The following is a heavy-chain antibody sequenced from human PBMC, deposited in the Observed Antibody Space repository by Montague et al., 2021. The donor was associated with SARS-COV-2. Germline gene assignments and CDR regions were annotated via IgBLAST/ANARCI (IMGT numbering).Heavy chain of an antibody. Sequence: SETLSLTCTVSGGSISSYYWSWIRQPAGKGLEWIGRIYSSGSTNXXPSLKSRVTMSVDPSKSQFSLKLTSGTAADTAVYYCARVGTLVRGVFISDAMDVWGQGTTVTVSS. CDR3: ARVGTLVRGVFISDAMDV. J-gene: IGHJ6*02. CDR1: GGSISSYY. D-gene: IGHD3-10*01. CDR2: IYSSGST. V-gene: IGHV4-4*07.